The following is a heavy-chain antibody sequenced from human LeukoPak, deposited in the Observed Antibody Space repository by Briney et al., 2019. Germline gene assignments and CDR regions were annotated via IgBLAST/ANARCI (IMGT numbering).Heavy chain of an antibody. CDR2: ISGSSYTT. Sequence: PGGTLRLSCAASGSTFNSYGMSWVRQAPGKGLEWVSAISGSSYTTYYADSVKGRFTISRDNSKNTLYLQMNSLRAEDTAVYYCAKGYCSGGSCWEEYFQHWGQGTLVTVSS. J-gene: IGHJ1*01. CDR3: AKGYCSGGSCWEEYFQH. D-gene: IGHD2-15*01. V-gene: IGHV3-23*01. CDR1: GSTFNSYG.